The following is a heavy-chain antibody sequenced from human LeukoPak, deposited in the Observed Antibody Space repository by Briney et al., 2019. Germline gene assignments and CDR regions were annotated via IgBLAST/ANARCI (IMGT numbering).Heavy chain of an antibody. J-gene: IGHJ6*02. Sequence: GGSLRLSCAASGFTFSSYGMHWVRQAPGKGLEWVAVISYDGSNKYYADSVKGRFTISRDNSKNTLYLQMNGLRAEDTAVYYCARGFHYYYYGMDVWGQGTTVTVSS. CDR3: ARGFHYYYYGMDV. V-gene: IGHV3-30*03. D-gene: IGHD3-10*01. CDR2: ISYDGSNK. CDR1: GFTFSSYG.